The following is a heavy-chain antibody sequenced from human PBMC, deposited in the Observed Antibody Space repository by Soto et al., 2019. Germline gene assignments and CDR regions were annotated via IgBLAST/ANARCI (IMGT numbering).Heavy chain of an antibody. Sequence: GGSLRLSCAASGVTFSSYAMHWVRQAPGKGLEWVAVISYDGSNKYYADSVKGRFTISRDNSKNTLYLQMNSLKVEDTAVYYCATDLPSDPTDYWGLGTLVTVSS. CDR1: GVTFSSYA. J-gene: IGHJ4*02. CDR2: ISYDGSNK. V-gene: IGHV3-30-3*01. CDR3: ATDLPSDPTDY.